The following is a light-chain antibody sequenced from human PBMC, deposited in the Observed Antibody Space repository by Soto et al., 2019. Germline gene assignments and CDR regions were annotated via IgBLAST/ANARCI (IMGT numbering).Light chain of an antibody. J-gene: IGLJ1*01. CDR3: SSYSGTNYLYV. Sequence: QSALTQPPSASGPFGQTVTISCTGTSSEVGGYNYVSWYQQHPGKAPKLMIYEVSERPSGVPDRYSGSKSGNTASLTVTDFLSVDEADYYCSSYSGTNYLYVFGTGTKVTVL. V-gene: IGLV2-8*01. CDR1: SSEVGGYNY. CDR2: EVS.